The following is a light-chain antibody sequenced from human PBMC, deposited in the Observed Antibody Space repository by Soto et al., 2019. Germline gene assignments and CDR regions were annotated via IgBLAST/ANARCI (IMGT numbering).Light chain of an antibody. CDR2: EVS. J-gene: IGLJ1*01. Sequence: QSALTQPASVSGSPEQSITISCTGTSSDVGAYNYVSWYQQHPGKAPKLIIYEVSNRPSGVSNRFSASKSGNTASLTFSGLQAEDEADYFCTSYTSSGTLVFGTGTKLTVL. V-gene: IGLV2-14*01. CDR1: SSDVGAYNY. CDR3: TSYTSSGTLV.